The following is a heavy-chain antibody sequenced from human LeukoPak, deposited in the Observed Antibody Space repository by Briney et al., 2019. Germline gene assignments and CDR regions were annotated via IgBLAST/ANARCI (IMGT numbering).Heavy chain of an antibody. CDR3: LRGDRRDY. Sequence: AGGSLRVSCEASGYTFNTYSMNWARQAPGKGLEWVSSIDSSGGYMFYADSVKGRFIISRDNAKDSLYLQMNSLRVEDTAVYYCLRGDRRDYWGQGTLVTVSS. V-gene: IGHV3-21*06. CDR1: GYTFNTYS. J-gene: IGHJ4*02. CDR2: IDSSGGYM.